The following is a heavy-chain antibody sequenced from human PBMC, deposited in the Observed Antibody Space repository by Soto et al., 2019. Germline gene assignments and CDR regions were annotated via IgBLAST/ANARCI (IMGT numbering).Heavy chain of an antibody. J-gene: IGHJ4*02. CDR2: SSYSGST. CDR1: GGSIRSEDYY. CDR3: ARVRIVGSPTVAS. V-gene: IGHV4-30-4*01. Sequence: QVQLQESGPGLVKPSQTLSLTCTVSGGSIRSEDYYWSWIRQPPGKGLEWIGYSSYSGSTAYKSSLRNRVIISVVTSKNHISLKLTSATAADTAVYYCARVRIVGSPTVASWGQGTLVTVSS. D-gene: IGHD1-26*01.